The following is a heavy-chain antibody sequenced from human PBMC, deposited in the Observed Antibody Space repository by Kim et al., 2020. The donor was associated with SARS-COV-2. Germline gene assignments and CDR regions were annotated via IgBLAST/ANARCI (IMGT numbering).Heavy chain of an antibody. J-gene: IGHJ6*03. V-gene: IGHV3-11*01. CDR2: ISSSGSTI. CDR1: GFTFSDYY. Sequence: GGSLRLSCAASGFTFSDYYMSWIRQAPGKGLEWVSYISSSGSTIYYADSVKGRFTISRDNAKNSLYLQMNSLRAEDTAVYYCARGSDPLKRYYYYYYYMDVWGKGTTVTVSS. CDR3: ARGSDPLKRYYYYYYYMDV.